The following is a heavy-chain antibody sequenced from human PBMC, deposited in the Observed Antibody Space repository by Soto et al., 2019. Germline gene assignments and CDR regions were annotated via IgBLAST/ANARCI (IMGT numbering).Heavy chain of an antibody. Sequence: SCKASGYTFTGYYMHWVRQTTEKGLEWVSGIGFAGDTNYSGSVKGRFTISRENAKNSLFLQMNSLRVGDTAVYYCVRGLPGGFDPWGQGTLVTVSS. V-gene: IGHV3-13*01. CDR1: GYTFTGYY. J-gene: IGHJ5*02. CDR2: IGFAGDT. CDR3: VRGLPGGFDP. D-gene: IGHD3-10*01.